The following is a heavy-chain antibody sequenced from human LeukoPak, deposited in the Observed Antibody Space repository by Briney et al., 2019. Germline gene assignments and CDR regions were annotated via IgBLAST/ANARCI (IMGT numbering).Heavy chain of an antibody. CDR2: ISSSSSTI. CDR1: GFPFSSYS. CDR3: ARELVDTAMVTVNAFDI. Sequence: GGSLRLFCAASGFPFSSYSMHWVRQAPGKGLEWVSYISSSSSTIYYADSVKGRFTISRDNAKNSLYLQMNSLRAEDTAVYYCARELVDTAMVTVNAFDIWGQGTMVTVSS. J-gene: IGHJ3*02. D-gene: IGHD5-18*01. V-gene: IGHV3-48*01.